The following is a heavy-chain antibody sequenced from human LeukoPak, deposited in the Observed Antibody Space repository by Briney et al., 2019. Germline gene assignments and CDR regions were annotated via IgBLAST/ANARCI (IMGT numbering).Heavy chain of an antibody. CDR1: GYTFTSYG. Sequence: ASVKVSCKASGYTFTSYGISWVRQAPGQGLEWMGWINPNSGGTNYAQKFQGRVTMTRDTSISTAYMELSRLRSDDTAVYYCARDLGYDYVWGSYRPFDYWGQGTLVTVSS. V-gene: IGHV1-2*02. CDR2: INPNSGGT. D-gene: IGHD3-16*02. J-gene: IGHJ4*02. CDR3: ARDLGYDYVWGSYRPFDY.